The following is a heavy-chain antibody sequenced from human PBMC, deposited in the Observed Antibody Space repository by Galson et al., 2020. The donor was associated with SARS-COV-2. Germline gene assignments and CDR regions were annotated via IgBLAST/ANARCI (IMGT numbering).Heavy chain of an antibody. Sequence: GESLKISCAASGFTFSSYSMNWVRQAPGKGLEWVSYISSSSSTIYYADSVKGRFTISRDNAKNSLYLQMNSLRAEDTAVYYCARVRFPTIFGVVIEDGMDVWGQGTTVTVSS. V-gene: IGHV3-48*01. CDR1: GFTFSSYS. D-gene: IGHD3-3*01. CDR3: ARVRFPTIFGVVIEDGMDV. J-gene: IGHJ6*02. CDR2: ISSSSSTI.